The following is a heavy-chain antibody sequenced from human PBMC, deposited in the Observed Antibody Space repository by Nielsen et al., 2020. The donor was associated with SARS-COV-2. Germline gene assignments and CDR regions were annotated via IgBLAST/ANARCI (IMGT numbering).Heavy chain of an antibody. V-gene: IGHV3-64D*06. CDR2: ISSNGGST. CDR3: VNLDLGLDPKGTYYDFWSGLPGHYYYYGMDV. J-gene: IGHJ6*02. Sequence: GESLKISCSASGFTFSSYAMHWVRQAPGKGLEYVSAISSNGGSTYYADSVKGRFTISRDNSKNTLYLQMSSLRAEDTAVYYCVNLDLGLDPKGTYYDFWSGLPGHYYYYGMDVWGQGTTVTVSS. D-gene: IGHD3-3*01. CDR1: GFTFSSYA.